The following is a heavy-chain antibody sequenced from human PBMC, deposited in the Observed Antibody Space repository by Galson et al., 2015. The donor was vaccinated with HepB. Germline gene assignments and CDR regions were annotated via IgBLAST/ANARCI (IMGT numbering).Heavy chain of an antibody. Sequence: SVKVSCKASGGTFSSYAISWVRQAPGQGLEWMGGIIPIFGTANYAQKFQGRVTITADESTSTAYMELSSLRSEDTAVYYCARRAEVAVAGTYWFDPWGQGTLVTVSS. CDR1: GGTFSSYA. CDR3: ARRAEVAVAGTYWFDP. J-gene: IGHJ5*02. CDR2: IIPIFGTA. D-gene: IGHD6-19*01. V-gene: IGHV1-69*13.